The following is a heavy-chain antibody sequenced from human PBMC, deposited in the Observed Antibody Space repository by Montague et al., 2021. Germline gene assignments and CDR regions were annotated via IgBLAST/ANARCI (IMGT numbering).Heavy chain of an antibody. CDR2: IYPGDSDT. J-gene: IGHJ4*02. V-gene: IGHV5-51*01. Sequence: QSGAEVKKPGESLKISCKDSGSGFTNYWIGWVRQMPGKGLEWMGIIYPGDSDTRYSPSFQGQVTISADKSINIVYLQWSSLKASDTAMYYCARSWTLAGTGFDSGGQGTLVTVSS. D-gene: IGHD6-19*01. CDR1: GSGFTNYW. CDR3: ARSWTLAGTGFDS.